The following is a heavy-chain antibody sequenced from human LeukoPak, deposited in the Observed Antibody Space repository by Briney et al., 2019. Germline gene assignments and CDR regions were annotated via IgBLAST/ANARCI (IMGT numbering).Heavy chain of an antibody. V-gene: IGHV4-39*07. CDR2: IYYSGST. CDR1: GGSISSSSYY. Sequence: SQTLSLTCTVSGGSISSSSYYWCWIRQPPGKGLQWFVSIYYSGSTYYNPSLKSRVTISVDTSKNQFSLKLSSVTAADTAVYYCARGDVVVVAATPYPFDYWGQGTLVTVSS. CDR3: ARGDVVVVAATPYPFDY. J-gene: IGHJ4*02. D-gene: IGHD2-15*01.